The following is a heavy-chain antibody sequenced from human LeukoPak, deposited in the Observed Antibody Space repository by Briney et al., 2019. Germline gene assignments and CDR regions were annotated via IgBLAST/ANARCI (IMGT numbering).Heavy chain of an antibody. D-gene: IGHD1-26*01. CDR1: GYSFTSYW. V-gene: IGHV5-51*01. CDR3: ARLFRATMGGGSYGC. CDR2: IYPGDSDT. J-gene: IGHJ4*02. Sequence: GESLKISCKGSGYSFTSYWIGWVRQMPGKGLEWMGIIYPGDSDTRYSPSFQGQVTISADKSISTAYLQWSSLKASDTAMYYCARLFRATMGGGSYGCWGQGTLVTVSS.